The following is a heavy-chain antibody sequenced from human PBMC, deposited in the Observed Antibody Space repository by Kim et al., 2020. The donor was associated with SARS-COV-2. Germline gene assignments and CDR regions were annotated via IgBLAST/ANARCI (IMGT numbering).Heavy chain of an antibody. Sequence: ASVKVSCKASGYTFTSYGISWVRQAPGQGLEWMGWISAYNGNTNYAQKLQGRVTMTTDTSTSTAYMELRSLRSDDTAVYYCARSRGSDSIAVAGIATPLDYWGQGTLVTVSS. J-gene: IGHJ4*02. CDR3: ARSRGSDSIAVAGIATPLDY. CDR2: ISAYNGNT. V-gene: IGHV1-18*04. CDR1: GYTFTSYG. D-gene: IGHD6-19*01.